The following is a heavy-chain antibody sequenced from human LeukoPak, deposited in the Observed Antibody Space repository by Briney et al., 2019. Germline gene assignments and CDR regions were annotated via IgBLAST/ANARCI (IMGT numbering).Heavy chain of an antibody. Sequence: GASVKVSCQASGYTFTSYYMHWVRQAPGQGLGWMGIINPSGGSTSYAQKFQGRVTMTRDTSTSTVYMELSSLRSEDTAVYYCAREVSGDGMDVWGQGTTVTVSS. V-gene: IGHV1-46*01. CDR3: AREVSGDGMDV. J-gene: IGHJ6*02. CDR2: INPSGGST. D-gene: IGHD3-10*01. CDR1: GYTFTSYY.